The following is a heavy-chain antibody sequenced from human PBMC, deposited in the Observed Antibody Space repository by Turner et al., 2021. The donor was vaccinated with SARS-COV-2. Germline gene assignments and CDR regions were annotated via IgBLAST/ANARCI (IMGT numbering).Heavy chain of an antibody. CDR3: ARGIKGVLMSGSYYYYGMDV. CDR2: IKHSGCN. D-gene: IGHD1-26*01. V-gene: IGHV4-34*01. Sequence: QLDLQQGGAASFMPSGSLSLTCAGCEGSVSGYYWSWIRQPPGKGLEWNGEIKHSGCNNYNPSIKSRVTIAVDTSKNQLSPKLSSVTAADTAVYYSARGIKGVLMSGSYYYYGMDVWGQGTTVTVSS. CDR1: EGSVSGYY. J-gene: IGHJ6*02.